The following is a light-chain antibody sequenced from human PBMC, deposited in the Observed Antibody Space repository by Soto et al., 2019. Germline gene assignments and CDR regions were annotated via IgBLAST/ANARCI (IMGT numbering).Light chain of an antibody. CDR2: QDS. CDR1: KLGHKY. J-gene: IGLJ2*01. Sequence: SYELTQPPSVSVSLGQTASITCSGDKLGHKYVSWYQQKPGQSPILVIYQDSKRPSGIPERVSGSNSGSTATLTISETQAMDEADYYCQTWASSIVVFGGGTKLTVL. V-gene: IGLV3-1*01. CDR3: QTWASSIVV.